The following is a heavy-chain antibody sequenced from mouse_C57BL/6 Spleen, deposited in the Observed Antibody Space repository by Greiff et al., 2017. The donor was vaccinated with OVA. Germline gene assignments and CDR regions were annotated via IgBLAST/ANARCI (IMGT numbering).Heavy chain of an antibody. CDR2: IRLKSDNYAT. CDR3: TVPYYFAY. Sequence: EVMLVESGGGLVQPGGSMKLSCVASGFTFSNYWMNWVRQSPEKGLEWVAQIRLKSDNYATHYAESVKGRFTISRDDSKSSVYLQMNNLRAEDTGIYYCTVPYYFAYWGQGTLVTVSA. D-gene: IGHD2-10*01. J-gene: IGHJ3*01. CDR1: GFTFSNYW. V-gene: IGHV6-3*01.